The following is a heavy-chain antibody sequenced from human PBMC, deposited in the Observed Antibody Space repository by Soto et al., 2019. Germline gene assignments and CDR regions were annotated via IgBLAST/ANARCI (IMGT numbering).Heavy chain of an antibody. Sequence: EVQLLESEGGLVQPGGSLRLSCAVSGLTFSNYWMNWVCQAPGKGLVWVSRINSDGSSTDYADSVKGRFTISRDNARNTLYLEMHSLRAEDTALYYCGRGGRIVAAASVDWGQGTLVTVSS. CDR2: INSDGSST. J-gene: IGHJ4*02. CDR3: GRGGRIVAAASVD. CDR1: GLTFSNYW. D-gene: IGHD6-25*01. V-gene: IGHV3-74*01.